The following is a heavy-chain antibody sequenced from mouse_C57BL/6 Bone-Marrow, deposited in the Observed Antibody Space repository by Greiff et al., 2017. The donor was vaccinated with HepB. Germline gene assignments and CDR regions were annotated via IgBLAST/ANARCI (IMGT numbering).Heavy chain of an antibody. CDR1: GYTFTSYG. V-gene: IGHV1-81*01. J-gene: IGHJ3*01. Sequence: VKLVESGAELARPGASVKLSCKASGYTFTSYGISWVKQRTGQGLEWIGEIYPRSGNTYYNEKFKGKATLTADKSSSTAYMELRSLTSEDSAVYFCAIGTWFAYWGQGTLVTVSA. D-gene: IGHD3-1*01. CDR2: IYPRSGNT. CDR3: AIGTWFAY.